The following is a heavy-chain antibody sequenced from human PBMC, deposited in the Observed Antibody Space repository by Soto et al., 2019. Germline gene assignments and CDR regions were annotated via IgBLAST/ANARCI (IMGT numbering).Heavy chain of an antibody. Sequence: SGPTLVNPTQTLTLTCTFSGFSLSTSGMCVSWIRQPPGKALEWLARIDWDDDKYYSTSLKTRLTISKDTSKNQVVLTMTNMDPVDTATYYCARTLAAAGHNWFDPWGQGTLVNVAS. CDR1: GFSLSTSGMC. J-gene: IGHJ5*02. V-gene: IGHV2-70*11. D-gene: IGHD6-13*01. CDR3: ARTLAAAGHNWFDP. CDR2: IDWDDDK.